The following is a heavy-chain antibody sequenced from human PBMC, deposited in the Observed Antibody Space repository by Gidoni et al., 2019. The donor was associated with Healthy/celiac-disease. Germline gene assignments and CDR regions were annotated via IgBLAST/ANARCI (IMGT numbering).Heavy chain of an antibody. CDR2: ISWNSGSI. V-gene: IGHV3-9*01. D-gene: IGHD4-17*01. Sequence: EVQLVESGGGLVQPGRSLRLSCAASGFTFDEYAMHWVRQAPGKGLEWVSGISWNSGSIGYADSVKGRFTISRDNAKNSLYLQMNSLRAEDTALYYCAKDHYGGPYYYYYMDVWGKGTTVTVSS. CDR1: GFTFDEYA. CDR3: AKDHYGGPYYYYYMDV. J-gene: IGHJ6*03.